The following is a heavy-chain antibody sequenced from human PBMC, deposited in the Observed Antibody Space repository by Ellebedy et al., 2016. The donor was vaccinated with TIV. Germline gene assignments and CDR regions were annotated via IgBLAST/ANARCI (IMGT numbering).Heavy chain of an antibody. CDR3: ARRGSYGDYAVQINSWFDR. CDR1: GFSFRSYW. V-gene: IGHV3-7*01. J-gene: IGHJ5*02. Sequence: PGGSLRPSCVASGFSFRSYWMSWVRQAPGKGLEWVANIYQDGSNQYYVDSVKGRFTISRDNANKSLFLQMHSLRGEDTAVYYCARRGSYGDYAVQINSWFDRWGRGTLVTVSS. CDR2: IYQDGSNQ. D-gene: IGHD4-17*01.